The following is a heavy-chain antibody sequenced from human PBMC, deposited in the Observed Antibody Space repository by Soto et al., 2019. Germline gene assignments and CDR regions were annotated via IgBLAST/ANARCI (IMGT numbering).Heavy chain of an antibody. Sequence: QVQLVESGGGVVQPGRSLRLSCAASGFTFSSYGMHWVRQAPGKGLEWVAVISYDGSNKYYADSVKGRFTISRDNSKNTLYLQMNSLRAEDTAVYYCAKDMHPYSSSWLTYLDYWGQGTLVTVSS. CDR3: AKDMHPYSSSWLTYLDY. V-gene: IGHV3-30*18. D-gene: IGHD6-13*01. J-gene: IGHJ4*02. CDR1: GFTFSSYG. CDR2: ISYDGSNK.